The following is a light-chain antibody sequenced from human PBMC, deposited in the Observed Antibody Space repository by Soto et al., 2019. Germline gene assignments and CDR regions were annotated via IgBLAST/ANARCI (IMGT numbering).Light chain of an antibody. CDR3: NSYTSSTTWV. J-gene: IGLJ3*02. CDR1: KNNLGSYDL. CDR2: EVT. Sequence: QSALTQPASVSGSPGQSITVSCTGTKNNLGSYDLVSWYQKYPDKAPKLLIYEVTNRPSGVSTRFSGSKSGTTASLTISGLQTEDEADYYCNSYTSSTTWVFGGGTKLTVL. V-gene: IGLV2-14*02.